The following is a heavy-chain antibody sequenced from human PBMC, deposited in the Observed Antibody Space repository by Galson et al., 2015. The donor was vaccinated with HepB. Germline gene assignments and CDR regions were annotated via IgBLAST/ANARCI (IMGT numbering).Heavy chain of an antibody. Sequence: SLRLSCAASGFTFSSYSMNWVRQAPGKGLEWVSSISSSSSYIYYADSVKGRFTISRDNAKNSLYLQMNSLRAEDTAVYYCARDPGSRGWSVGDSDYWGQGTLVTVSS. J-gene: IGHJ4*02. V-gene: IGHV3-21*01. CDR3: ARDPGSRGWSVGDSDY. CDR1: GFTFSSYS. CDR2: ISSSSSYI. D-gene: IGHD6-19*01.